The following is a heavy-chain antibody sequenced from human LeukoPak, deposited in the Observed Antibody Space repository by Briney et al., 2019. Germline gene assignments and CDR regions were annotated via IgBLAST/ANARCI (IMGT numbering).Heavy chain of an antibody. CDR1: GGSISSGDYY. J-gene: IGHJ6*03. V-gene: IGHV4-30-4*08. D-gene: IGHD6-13*01. CDR2: IYYSGST. CDR3: ARTGYSSSWESGYYYYMDV. Sequence: SQTLSLTCTVSGGSISSGDYYWCWIRQPPGKGLEWIGYIYYSGSTYYNPSLKSRATISVGTTKNQFFLKVSSVTAADTAVYYCARTGYSSSWESGYYYYMDVWGKGTTVTVPS.